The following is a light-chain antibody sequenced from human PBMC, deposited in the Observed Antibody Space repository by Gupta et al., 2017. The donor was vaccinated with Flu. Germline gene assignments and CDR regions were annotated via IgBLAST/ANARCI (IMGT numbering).Light chain of an antibody. CDR1: QSVRTRY. J-gene: IGKJ2*02. CDR2: GTC. CDR3: QQESSSPCS. Sequence: GALYLSPGERATLPCRASQSVRTRYLAWYQQKPGQAPRLLIYGTCNRANGVPDRFIGGGSGTEFTLTISRLEPEDFAVYSCQQESSSPCSFGQGTKVDIK. V-gene: IGKV3-20*01.